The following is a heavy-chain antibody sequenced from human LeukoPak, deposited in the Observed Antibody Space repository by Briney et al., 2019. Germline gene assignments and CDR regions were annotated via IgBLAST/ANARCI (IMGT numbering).Heavy chain of an antibody. J-gene: IGHJ6*04. V-gene: IGHV3-48*03. CDR1: GFALSSYE. CDR2: ISSSGSTI. CDR3: AELGITMIGGV. D-gene: IGHD3-10*02. Sequence: GGSLRLSCAASGFALSSYEMNSVRQAPGKGLEWGSYISSSGSTIYYADSVKGRFTISRDNAKNSLYLQMNSLRAEDTAVYYCAELGITMIGGVWGKGTTVTIAS.